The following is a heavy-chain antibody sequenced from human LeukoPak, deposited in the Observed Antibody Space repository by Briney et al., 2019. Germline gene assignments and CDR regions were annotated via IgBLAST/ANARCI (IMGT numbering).Heavy chain of an antibody. D-gene: IGHD3-10*01. V-gene: IGHV5-51*01. CDR1: GYSFTIYW. CDR2: IYPGDSDT. Sequence: GESLKISCKGSGYSFTIYWIGWVRQMPGKGLEWMGIIYPGDSDTRYSPSFQGQVTISADKSISTAYLQWSSLKASDTAMYYCARRSPLSGDAFHIWGQGTMVTVSS. J-gene: IGHJ3*02. CDR3: ARRSPLSGDAFHI.